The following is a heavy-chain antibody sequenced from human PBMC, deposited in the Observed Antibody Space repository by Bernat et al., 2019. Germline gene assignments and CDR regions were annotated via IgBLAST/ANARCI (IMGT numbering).Heavy chain of an antibody. CDR3: ATPWRATYYCGSSGYYGWDAFDS. Sequence: QVQLQESGPGLVKPSETLSLTCTVSAGSISSNNYFWGWIREPPGKGLEWIGSVHSSGSTYYNPSLKGRVTISVDASKDKFSLKLSSETATNTAVYYWATPWRATYYCGSSGYYGWDAFDSWGQGTMVTVSS. CDR2: VHSSGST. CDR1: AGSISSNNYF. J-gene: IGHJ3*02. V-gene: IGHV4-39*01. D-gene: IGHD3-22*01.